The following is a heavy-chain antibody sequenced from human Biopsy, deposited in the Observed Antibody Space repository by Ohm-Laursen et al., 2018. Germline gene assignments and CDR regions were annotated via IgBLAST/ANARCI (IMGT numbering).Heavy chain of an antibody. D-gene: IGHD3-10*01. CDR3: ARDRYYGSESYYSHYNMDV. V-gene: IGHV3-33*01. CDR1: GFTFSSYG. CDR2: IWYDGSNK. J-gene: IGHJ6*02. Sequence: SLRLSCTASGFTFSSYGIHWVRQAPGKGLEWVAVIWYDGSNKYSADSVKGRFSISRDNSKNTVYLQMNSLRAADTAVYYCARDRYYGSESYYSHYNMDVWGQGTTVSVSS.